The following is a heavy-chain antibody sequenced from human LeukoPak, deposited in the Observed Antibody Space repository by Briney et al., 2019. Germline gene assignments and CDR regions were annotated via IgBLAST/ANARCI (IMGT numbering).Heavy chain of an antibody. CDR2: IWSDGSKT. Sequence: GGSLRLSCAASGFTSTSYGMHWVRQAPGKGLEWVAVIWSDGSKTYYVVSVKGRFTISRDYSKNTLYLQMSSLRVEDTAVYYCARAGASNEFDYWGQGTLVTVSS. D-gene: IGHD2-8*01. V-gene: IGHV3-33*01. CDR1: GFTSTSYG. J-gene: IGHJ4*02. CDR3: ARAGASNEFDY.